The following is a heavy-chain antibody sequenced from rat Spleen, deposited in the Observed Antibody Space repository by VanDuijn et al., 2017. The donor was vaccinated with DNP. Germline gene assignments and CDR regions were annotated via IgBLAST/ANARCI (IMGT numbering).Heavy chain of an antibody. CDR2: ITYDGRTP. V-gene: IGHV5-22*01. CDR1: GFTFINHD. CDR3: ARLYDD. Sequence: EVQLVESGGGLVQPGRSMKLSCAASGFTFINHDMAWVRQAPKKGLEWVATITYDGRTPYYRDSVKGRFTISRDNAKSTLYLQMNSLRSEDMATYYCARLYDDWGQGVMVTVSS. D-gene: IGHD1-2*01. J-gene: IGHJ2*01.